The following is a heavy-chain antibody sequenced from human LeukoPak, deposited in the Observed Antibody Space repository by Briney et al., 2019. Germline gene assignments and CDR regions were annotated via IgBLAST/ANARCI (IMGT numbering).Heavy chain of an antibody. J-gene: IGHJ3*02. CDR3: ARDSGNYLDAFDI. CDR2: ISVSGNT. V-gene: IGHV3-21*01. Sequence: GGSLKLSCAASGFTLSSYAMSWVRQGPGKGLEWVSAISVSGNTYHADSVKGRFTISGDNAKNSLYLQMNSLRAEDTAVYYCARDSGNYLDAFDIWGQGTMVTVSS. CDR1: GFTLSSYA. D-gene: IGHD1-7*01.